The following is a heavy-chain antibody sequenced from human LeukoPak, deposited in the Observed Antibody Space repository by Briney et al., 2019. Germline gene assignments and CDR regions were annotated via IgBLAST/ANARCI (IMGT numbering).Heavy chain of an antibody. CDR1: GGSISSSSYY. D-gene: IGHD4-23*01. CDR2: IYYSGST. CDR3: RTTGVTPVSRPLDY. Sequence: SETLSLTCTVSGGSISSSSYYWGWIRQPPGKGLEWIGSIYYSGSTYYNPSLKSRVTISVDTSKNQFSLKLSSVTAADTAVYYCRTTGVTPVSRPLDYWGQGTLVTVSS. V-gene: IGHV4-39*01. J-gene: IGHJ4*02.